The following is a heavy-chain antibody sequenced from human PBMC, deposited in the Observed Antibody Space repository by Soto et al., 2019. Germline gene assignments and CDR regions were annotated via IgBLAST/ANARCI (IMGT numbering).Heavy chain of an antibody. Sequence: QPGGSLRLSCAASGFTFSSYEMNWVRQAPGKGLEWVSYISSSGSTIYYADSVKGRFTISRDNAKNSLYLQMNSLRAEDTAVYYCARDGPYDFWSGYYTYFDYWGQGTLVTSPQ. CDR2: ISSSGSTI. D-gene: IGHD3-3*01. CDR3: ARDGPYDFWSGYYTYFDY. V-gene: IGHV3-48*03. CDR1: GFTFSSYE. J-gene: IGHJ4*02.